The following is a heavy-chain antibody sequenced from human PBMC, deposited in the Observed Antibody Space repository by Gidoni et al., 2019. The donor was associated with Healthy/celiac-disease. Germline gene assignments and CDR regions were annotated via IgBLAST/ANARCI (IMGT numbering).Heavy chain of an antibody. J-gene: IGHJ2*01. V-gene: IGHV3-30*18. Sequence: QVQLVESGGGVVQPGRSLRLSCAASGFTFSSYGMHWVRQAPGKGLEWVAVISYDGSNKYYADSVKGRFTISRDNSKNTLYLQMNSLRAEDTAVYYCAKEKGAYCGGDCYSGYFDLWGRGTLVTVSS. CDR3: AKEKGAYCGGDCYSGYFDL. CDR1: GFTFSSYG. CDR2: ISYDGSNK. D-gene: IGHD2-21*01.